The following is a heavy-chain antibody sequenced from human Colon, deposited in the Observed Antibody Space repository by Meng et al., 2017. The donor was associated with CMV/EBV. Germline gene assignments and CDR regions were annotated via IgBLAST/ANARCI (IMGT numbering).Heavy chain of an antibody. J-gene: IGHJ4*02. Sequence: CKASGGTFSSYAISWVRQAPGQGLEWMGGIIPIFGTANYAQKFQGRVTITTDESTSTAYMELSSLRSEDTAVYYCARLCGNSESCSDYWGQGTLVTVSS. CDR2: IIPIFGTA. CDR3: ARLCGNSESCSDY. D-gene: IGHD4-23*01. CDR1: GGTFSSYA. V-gene: IGHV1-69*05.